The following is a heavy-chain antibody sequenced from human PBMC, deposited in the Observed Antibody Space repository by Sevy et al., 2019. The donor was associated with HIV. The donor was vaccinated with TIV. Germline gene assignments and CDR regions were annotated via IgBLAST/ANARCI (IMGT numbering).Heavy chain of an antibody. J-gene: IGHJ2*01. CDR1: EFTFSSYA. V-gene: IGHV3-23*01. D-gene: IGHD6-13*01. Sequence: GGFLRLSCAASEFTFSSYAMSWVRQAPGKGLEWVSAISGRGGSTYYADPVKDRFTISRDNSKNTLYLQMNSLRAEDTALYYSEKELFGAAAAFYWYFDLWGRGTLVTVSS. CDR3: EKELFGAAAAFYWYFDL. CDR2: ISGRGGST.